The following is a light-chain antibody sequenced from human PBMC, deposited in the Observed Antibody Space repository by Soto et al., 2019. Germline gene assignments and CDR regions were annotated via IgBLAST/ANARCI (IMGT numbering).Light chain of an antibody. Sequence: SAPNQAASVFGSPGQSITIFFPGNNKYVGGYNYVSWYQQHPGKAPKFMIYDVSNRPSGVSNRFSGSKSGNAASLTISGLQAEDEADYYCSSYTTSNTRQIVFGTGTKVTVL. V-gene: IGLV2-14*01. CDR2: DVS. CDR1: NKYVGGYNY. J-gene: IGLJ1*01. CDR3: SSYTTSNTRQIV.